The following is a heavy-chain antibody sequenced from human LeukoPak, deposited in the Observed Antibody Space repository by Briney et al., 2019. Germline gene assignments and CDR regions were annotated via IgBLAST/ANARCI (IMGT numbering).Heavy chain of an antibody. Sequence: ASVRVSCKASGYTFTSYYMHWVRQAPGQGLEWMGIINPSGGSTSYAQKFQGRVTMTRDTSTSTVYMELSSLRSEDTAVYYCARDLGVGDSDYWGQGTLVTVSS. CDR2: INPSGGST. CDR1: GYTFTSYY. J-gene: IGHJ4*02. CDR3: ARDLGVGDSDY. D-gene: IGHD1-26*01. V-gene: IGHV1-46*01.